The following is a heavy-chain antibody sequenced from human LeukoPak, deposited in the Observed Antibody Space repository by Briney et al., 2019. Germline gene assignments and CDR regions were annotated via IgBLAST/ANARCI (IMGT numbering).Heavy chain of an antibody. V-gene: IGHV4-39*07. CDR3: ARGGGDYGSGSWALTYYYYYYMDV. D-gene: IGHD3-10*01. Sequence: SETLSLTCTVSGVSISSSNYYWSWIRQPPGKGLEWIGEINHSGSINYNPSLKSRVTISVDTSKNQFSLKLSSVTAADTAVYYCARGGGDYGSGSWALTYYYYYYMDVWGKGTTVTVSS. CDR2: INHSGSI. CDR1: GVSISSSNYY. J-gene: IGHJ6*03.